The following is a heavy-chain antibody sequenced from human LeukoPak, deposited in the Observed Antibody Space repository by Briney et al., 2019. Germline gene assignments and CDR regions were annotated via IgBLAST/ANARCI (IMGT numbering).Heavy chain of an antibody. J-gene: IGHJ4*02. CDR3: ATHRYYYDSSGYTSGGFFDY. Sequence: SETLSLTCTVSGGSISSYYWSWIRQPPGKGLEWIGYIYYSGSTNYNPSLKSRVTISVDTSKNQFSLKLSSVTAADTAVYYCATHRYYYDSSGYTSGGFFDYWGQGTLVTVSS. D-gene: IGHD3-22*01. CDR2: IYYSGST. V-gene: IGHV4-59*01. CDR1: GGSISSYY.